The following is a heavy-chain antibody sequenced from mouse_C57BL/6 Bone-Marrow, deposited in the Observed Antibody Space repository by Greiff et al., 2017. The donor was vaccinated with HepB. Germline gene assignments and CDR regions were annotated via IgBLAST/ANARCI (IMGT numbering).Heavy chain of an antibody. CDR1: GFNIKDDY. Sequence: VQLQQSGAELVRPGASVKLSCTASGFNIKDDYMHWVKQRPEQGLEWIGWIDPENGDTEYASKFQGKATITADTSSNTAYLQLSSLTSEDTAVYYCTFYYYGSMGYFDVWGTGTTVTVSS. J-gene: IGHJ1*03. V-gene: IGHV14-4*01. D-gene: IGHD1-1*01. CDR2: IDPENGDT. CDR3: TFYYYGSMGYFDV.